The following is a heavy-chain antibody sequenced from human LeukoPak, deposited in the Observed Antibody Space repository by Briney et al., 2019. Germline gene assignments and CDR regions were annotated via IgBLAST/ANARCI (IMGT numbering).Heavy chain of an antibody. CDR2: IYYSGST. J-gene: IGHJ4*02. CDR3: ARLGLPYYYDSSGYPI. D-gene: IGHD3-22*01. CDR1: GGSNSSSSYY. Sequence: SETLSLTCTVSGGSNSSSSYYWGWIRQPPGKGLEWIGSIYYSGSTYYNPSLKSRVTISVDTSKNQFSLKLSSVTAADTAVYYCARLGLPYYYDSSGYPIWGQGTLVTVSS. V-gene: IGHV4-39*01.